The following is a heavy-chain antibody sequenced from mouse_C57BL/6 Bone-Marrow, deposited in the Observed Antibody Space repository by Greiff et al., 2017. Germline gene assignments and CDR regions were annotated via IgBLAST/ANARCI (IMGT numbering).Heavy chain of an antibody. Sequence: QVQLQQSGPGLVQPSQSLSITCTVSGFSLTSYGVHWVRQSPGKGLEWLGVIWSGGSTDYNAAFISRLSISKDNSKSHVFFKMNSLQADDTAIYYCARNLGITTDWYFDVWGTGTTVTVSS. CDR2: IWSGGST. CDR1: GFSLTSYG. D-gene: IGHD1-1*01. V-gene: IGHV2-2*01. CDR3: ARNLGITTDWYFDV. J-gene: IGHJ1*03.